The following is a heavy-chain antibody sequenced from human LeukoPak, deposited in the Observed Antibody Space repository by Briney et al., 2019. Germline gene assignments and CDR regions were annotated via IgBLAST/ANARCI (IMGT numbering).Heavy chain of an antibody. V-gene: IGHV3-7*01. D-gene: IGHD6-19*01. Sequence: GGSLRLSCAASGFTFSSYWMSWVRQAPGKGLEWVANIKQDGSEKYYVDSVKGRFTISRDNAKNSLYLQMNSLRAEDTAVYYCATSTGIAVAELEYYFDYWGQGTLVTVSS. J-gene: IGHJ4*02. CDR2: IKQDGSEK. CDR1: GFTFSSYW. CDR3: ATSTGIAVAELEYYFDY.